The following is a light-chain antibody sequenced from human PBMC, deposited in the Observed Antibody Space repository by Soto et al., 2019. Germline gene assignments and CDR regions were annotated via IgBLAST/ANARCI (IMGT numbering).Light chain of an antibody. CDR1: SSDIGGYKY. J-gene: IGLJ1*01. Sequence: QSVLTQPASVSGSPGQSITISCTGTSSDIGGYKYVSWYQQHPGKAPKLKIYEVSNRPSGVSNRFSGSKSGNTASLTISGLQAEDEADYYCSSYTSSSTGGDVFGTGTKLTVL. CDR2: EVS. V-gene: IGLV2-14*01. CDR3: SSYTSSSTGGDV.